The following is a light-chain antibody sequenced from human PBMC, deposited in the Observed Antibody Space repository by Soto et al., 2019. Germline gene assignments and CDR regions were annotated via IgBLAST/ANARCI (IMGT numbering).Light chain of an antibody. Sequence: DIQMTQCPSTLSASVGDRVTITCRASQSISTWLAWYQQEPGKAPKLLIHKASSLQSGVPSRFSGSGSGTDFTLTISSLHPDDFATYYCQQYNSYSPTFGQGTKVDIK. CDR2: KAS. J-gene: IGKJ1*01. CDR3: QQYNSYSPT. V-gene: IGKV1-5*03. CDR1: QSISTW.